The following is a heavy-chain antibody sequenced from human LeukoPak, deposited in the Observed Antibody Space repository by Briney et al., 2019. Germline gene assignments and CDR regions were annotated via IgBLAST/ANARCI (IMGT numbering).Heavy chain of an antibody. CDR1: GGSFSGYY. Sequence: PSETLSLTCAVYGGSFSGYYWSWIRQPAGKGLEWIGRISTSGSTNYHPSLKSRVTMSVDTSKNQFSLKLSSVTAADTAVYYCAGGNPDFWGQGTLVTVSS. V-gene: IGHV4-59*10. CDR2: ISTSGST. CDR3: AGGNPDF. J-gene: IGHJ4*02.